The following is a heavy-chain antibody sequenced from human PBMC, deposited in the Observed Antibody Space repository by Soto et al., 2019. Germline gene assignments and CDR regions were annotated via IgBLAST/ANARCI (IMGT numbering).Heavy chain of an antibody. Sequence: PGGSLRLSCAASGFTFSSYEMNWVRQAPGKGLEWVSYISSSGSTIYYADSVKGRFTISRDNAKNSLYLQMNSLRAEDTAVYYCASDDLRLRDYYYYGMDVWGQGTTVTVSS. CDR2: ISSSGSTI. CDR3: ASDDLRLRDYYYYGMDV. J-gene: IGHJ6*02. D-gene: IGHD5-12*01. CDR1: GFTFSSYE. V-gene: IGHV3-48*03.